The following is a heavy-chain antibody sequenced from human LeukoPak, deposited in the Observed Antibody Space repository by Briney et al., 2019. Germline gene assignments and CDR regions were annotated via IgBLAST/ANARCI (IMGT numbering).Heavy chain of an antibody. Sequence: GGSLRLSCAASGFTFDDYAMHWVRHAPGKGLEWVSGISLNSASIGYADSVKGRFTISRDNTKNSLYLQMNSLRAEDMALYYCARHPDYGGNSGFDYWGQGTLVTVSS. D-gene: IGHD4-23*01. J-gene: IGHJ4*02. CDR2: ISLNSASI. V-gene: IGHV3-9*03. CDR3: ARHPDYGGNSGFDY. CDR1: GFTFDDYA.